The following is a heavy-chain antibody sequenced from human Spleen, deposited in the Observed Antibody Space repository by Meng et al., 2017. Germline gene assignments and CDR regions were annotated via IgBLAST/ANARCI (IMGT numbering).Heavy chain of an antibody. D-gene: IGHD3-10*01. CDR1: GFTVSSNE. CDR2: INSDGSST. J-gene: IGHJ4*02. Sequence: GGSLRLSCAASGFTVSSNEMSWVRQAPGKGPVWVSRINSDGSSTRYADPVKGRFTISRDDAKNTVYLQMNSLRAEDTAVYYCASDGASWFGELLGDYWGQGTLVTVSS. CDR3: ASDGASWFGELLGDY. V-gene: IGHV3-74*01.